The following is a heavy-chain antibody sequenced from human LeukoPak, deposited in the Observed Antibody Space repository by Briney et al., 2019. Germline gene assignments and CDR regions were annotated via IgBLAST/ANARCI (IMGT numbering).Heavy chain of an antibody. J-gene: IGHJ6*02. Sequence: SETLSLTCTVSGGSISSSSYYWGWIRQPPGRGLEWIGTMFYSGSTYSNPSLKSRVTISVDTSKNQFALKLGSVTAADTAVYYCARHVQDLGIKVWGQGTTVTVSS. CDR2: MFYSGST. CDR3: ARHVQDLGIKV. V-gene: IGHV4-39*01. CDR1: GGSISSSSYY.